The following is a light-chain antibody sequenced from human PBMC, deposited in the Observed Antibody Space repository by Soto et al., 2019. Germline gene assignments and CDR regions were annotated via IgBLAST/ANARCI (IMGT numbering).Light chain of an antibody. Sequence: QTVVTQEPSFSVSPGGTVTLTCGLSSGSVSTNYYPSWYQQTPGQAPRTLMHSSNTRYSGVPDRFSGSILGNKAALTITGAQADDEADYYCALYMGSGIWVFGGGTKVTVL. CDR1: SGSVSTNYY. J-gene: IGLJ3*02. V-gene: IGLV8-61*01. CDR2: SSN. CDR3: ALYMGSGIWV.